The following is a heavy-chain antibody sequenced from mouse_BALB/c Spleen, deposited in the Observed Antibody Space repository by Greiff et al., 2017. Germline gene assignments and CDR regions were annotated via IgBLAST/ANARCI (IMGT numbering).Heavy chain of an antibody. D-gene: IGHD1-2*01. CDR2: ISDGGSYT. Sequence: DVMLVESGGGLVKPGGSLKLSCAASGFTFSDYYMYWVRQTPEKRLEWVATISDGGSYTYYPDSVKGRFTISRDNAKNNLYLQMSSLKSEDTAMYYCARDDYGYEDYAMDYWGQGTSVTVSS. J-gene: IGHJ4*01. CDR1: GFTFSDYY. V-gene: IGHV5-4*02. CDR3: ARDDYGYEDYAMDY.